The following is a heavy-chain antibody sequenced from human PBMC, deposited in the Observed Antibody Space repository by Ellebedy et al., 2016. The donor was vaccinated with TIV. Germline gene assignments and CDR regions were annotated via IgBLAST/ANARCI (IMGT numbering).Heavy chain of an antibody. V-gene: IGHV3-23*01. CDR3: ARDKNGSPDY. CDR1: GFTFRSYA. J-gene: IGHJ4*02. Sequence: GESLKISCAASGFTFRSYAMSWVRQAPGKGLEWISSISGSGSSTSHADSVKGRFTISRDNPRNTLYLQMNSLKTEDTAVYYCARDKNGSPDYWGQGTLVTVSS. D-gene: IGHD1-26*01. CDR2: ISGSGSST.